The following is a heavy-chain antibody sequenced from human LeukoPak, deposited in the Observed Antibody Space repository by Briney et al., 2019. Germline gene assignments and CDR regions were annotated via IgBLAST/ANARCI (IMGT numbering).Heavy chain of an antibody. CDR1: GGSISSSSYY. CDR2: IYYSGST. J-gene: IGHJ6*03. D-gene: IGHD3-10*01. Sequence: SETLSLTCTVSGGSISSSSYYWGWIRQPPGKGLEWIGSIYYSGSTYYNPSLKSRVTISVDTSKNQFSLKLSSVTAADTAVYYCARASITMVRGVPYYYYYYMDVWGKGTTVTISS. CDR3: ARASITMVRGVPYYYYYYMDV. V-gene: IGHV4-39*01.